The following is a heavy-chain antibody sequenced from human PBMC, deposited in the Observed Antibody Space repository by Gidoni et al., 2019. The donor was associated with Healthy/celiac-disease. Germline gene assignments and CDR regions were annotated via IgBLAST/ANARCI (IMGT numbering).Heavy chain of an antibody. CDR3: ANRLVTTVACDMDV. V-gene: IGHV3-30*18. CDR2: ISYDGSNK. Sequence: QVQLLDPGGGLVQPGWPLILPCASSGFTFSCYGMHWVRQAPVKGLEWLAVISYDGSNKYDADCVKGRFTISRDNYKNTLYLKMNSMGAENTAVYYCANRLVTTVACDMDVWGQGTMVTVSS. D-gene: IGHD4-4*01. J-gene: IGHJ6*02. CDR1: GFTFSCYG.